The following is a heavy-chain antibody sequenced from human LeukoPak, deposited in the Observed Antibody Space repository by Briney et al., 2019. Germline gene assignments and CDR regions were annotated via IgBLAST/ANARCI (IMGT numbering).Heavy chain of an antibody. J-gene: IGHJ4*02. D-gene: IGHD6-19*01. Sequence: ASVKVSRKASGYTFTSYYMHWVRQAPGQGLEWMGIINPSGGSTSYAQKFQGRVTMTRDMSTSTAYMELRSLRSDDTAVYYCARDLKRGYSSGRYSWGTGSSNDYWGQGTLVTVSS. CDR1: GYTFTSYY. CDR3: ARDLKRGYSSGRYSWGTGSSNDY. CDR2: INPSGGST. V-gene: IGHV1-46*01.